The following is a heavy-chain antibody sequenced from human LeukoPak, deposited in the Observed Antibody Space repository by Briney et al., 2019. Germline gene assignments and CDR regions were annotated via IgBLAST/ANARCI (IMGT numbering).Heavy chain of an antibody. D-gene: IGHD3-22*01. Sequence: SETLSLTCAVYGGSFSGYFWTWIRQPPGKGLEWIGEVTQTGSTNYNPSLKSRVTISVDTSKNQFSLKLSSVTAADTAVYYCASLGYYDSSGYYSNDYWGQGTLVTVSS. CDR2: VTQTGST. CDR3: ASLGYYDSSGYYSNDY. CDR1: GGSFSGYF. J-gene: IGHJ4*02. V-gene: IGHV4-34*01.